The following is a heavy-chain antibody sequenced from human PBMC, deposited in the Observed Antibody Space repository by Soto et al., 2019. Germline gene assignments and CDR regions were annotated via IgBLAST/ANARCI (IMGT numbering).Heavy chain of an antibody. Sequence: SETLSLTCAVSGYSISSSNWWGWIRQPPGKGLEWIGYIYYSGRTYYNPSLKSRVTISVDTSKNQFSLKLSSVTAADTAVYYCARAKAPLYSSSWYWFDPWGQGTLVTVSS. V-gene: IGHV4-28*03. CDR2: IYYSGRT. CDR1: GYSISSSNW. D-gene: IGHD6-13*01. CDR3: ARAKAPLYSSSWYWFDP. J-gene: IGHJ5*02.